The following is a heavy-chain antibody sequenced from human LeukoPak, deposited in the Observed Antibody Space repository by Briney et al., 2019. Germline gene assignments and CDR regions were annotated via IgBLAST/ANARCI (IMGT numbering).Heavy chain of an antibody. V-gene: IGHV4-34*01. CDR1: GGSFSGYY. J-gene: IGHJ4*02. CDR2: INHSGST. CDR3: ARRVNPSRLRYFDWHSKEGFDY. D-gene: IGHD3-9*01. Sequence: NPSETLSLTCAVYGGSFSGYYWSWIRQPPGKGLEWIGEINHSGSTNYNPSLKSRVTISVDTSKNQFSLKLSSVTAADTAVYYCARRVNPSRLRYFDWHSKEGFDYWGQGTLVTVSS.